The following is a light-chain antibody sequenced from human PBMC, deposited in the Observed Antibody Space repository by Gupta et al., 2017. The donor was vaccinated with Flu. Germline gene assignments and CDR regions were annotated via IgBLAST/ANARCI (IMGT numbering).Light chain of an antibody. V-gene: IGLV2-23*03. Sequence: QSALTQPASVSGSPGQSINISCTGASSDVGSYSVGSWYQQHPGKAPRLMIYEGGERHSGVSNRFSGSKSGNTASLTISGLQAEDEAVYYCSSYAGSNTFVLFGGGTKLTVL. CDR1: SSDVGSYSV. CDR2: EGG. CDR3: SSYAGSNTFVL. J-gene: IGLJ3*02.